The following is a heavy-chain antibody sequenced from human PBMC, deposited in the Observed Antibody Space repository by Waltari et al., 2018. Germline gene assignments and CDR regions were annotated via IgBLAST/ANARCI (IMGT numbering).Heavy chain of an antibody. V-gene: IGHV3-7*01. Sequence: EVQLVESGGGLVQPGGSLRLSCAASGFTFSSHWMSWVRQAPGKGLEWVANIKQDGSEKYYVDSVKGRFTISRDNAKNSLYLQMNSLRAEDTAVYYCARVWGWLDRFDYWGQGTLVTVSS. CDR1: GFTFSSHW. J-gene: IGHJ4*02. D-gene: IGHD2-21*02. CDR2: IKQDGSEK. CDR3: ARVWGWLDRFDY.